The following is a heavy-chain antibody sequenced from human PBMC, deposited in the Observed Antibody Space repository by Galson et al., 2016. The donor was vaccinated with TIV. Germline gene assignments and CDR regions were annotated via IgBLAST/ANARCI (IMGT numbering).Heavy chain of an antibody. J-gene: IGHJ4*02. CDR1: GFTFSSFA. D-gene: IGHD3-22*01. Sequence: SLRLSCAASGFTFSSFAMTWVRQAPGKGLEWVSRISAGGSRTDYADSVKGRFTISRDNPKNTLYLQMSSLRSDDTAVYFCAKRDSSGFDDVRRFDFWGQGTLATVSS. V-gene: IGHV3-23*01. CDR2: ISAGGSRT. CDR3: AKRDSSGFDDVRRFDF.